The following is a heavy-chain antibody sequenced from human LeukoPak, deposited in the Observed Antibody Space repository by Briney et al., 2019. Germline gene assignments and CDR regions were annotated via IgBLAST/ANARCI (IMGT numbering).Heavy chain of an antibody. CDR1: GASVNIGCYY. V-gene: IGHV4-31*03. CDR3: ARSSDYGDYD. CDR2: IYFSGRT. J-gene: IGHJ4*02. Sequence: SLSLTCTVSGASVNIGCYYSTWIRQHPGKGLEWLGYIYFSGRTYYNPSLKSRITISLDTSKNQSSLNLTSVSAADTAFYFCARSSDYGDYDWGQGTLITVSS. D-gene: IGHD4-17*01.